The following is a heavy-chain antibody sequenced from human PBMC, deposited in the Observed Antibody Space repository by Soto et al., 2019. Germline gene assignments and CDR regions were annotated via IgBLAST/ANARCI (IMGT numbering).Heavy chain of an antibody. V-gene: IGHV3-30*18. Sequence: QVQLVESGGGVVQPGRSLRLSCAASGFTFSSYGMHWVRQAPGKGLEWVAVISYDGSNKYYAEAVKGRFTISRDNYKNTLYLQMNSLRAEHTAVDYCAKGYDCHPGYWGQGTLVTVSS. CDR2: ISYDGSNK. CDR3: AKGYDCHPGY. CDR1: GFTFSSYG. D-gene: IGHD3-3*01. J-gene: IGHJ4*02.